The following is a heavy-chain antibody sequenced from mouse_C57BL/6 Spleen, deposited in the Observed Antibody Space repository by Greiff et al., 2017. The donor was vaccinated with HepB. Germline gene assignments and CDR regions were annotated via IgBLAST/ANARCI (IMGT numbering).Heavy chain of an antibody. V-gene: IGHV1-69*01. CDR3: ARRSIYGNYGDY. Sequence: VQLQQPGAELVMPGASVKLSCKASGYTFTSYWMHWVKQRPGQGLEWIGEIDPSVSYTNYNQKFKGKSTLTVDKSSSTAYMQLSSLTSEDSAVYYCARRSIYGNYGDYWGQGTTLTVSS. D-gene: IGHD2-1*01. CDR1: GYTFTSYW. CDR2: IDPSVSYT. J-gene: IGHJ2*01.